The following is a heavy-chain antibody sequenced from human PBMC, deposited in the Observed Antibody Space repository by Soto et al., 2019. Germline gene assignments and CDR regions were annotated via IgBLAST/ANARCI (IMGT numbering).Heavy chain of an antibody. CDR3: TRDVSSDYFDY. Sequence: QVLLVESGGGVVQSGTSLRLSCAASRFTFSNYGMHWVRQAPGKGLEWVAVIWYDGSKTYYADSVKGRFTISRDNSKNTLYLQMNSLRAEDTAVYYCTRDVSSDYFDYWGQGTLVTVSS. V-gene: IGHV3-33*01. D-gene: IGHD6-19*01. CDR1: RFTFSNYG. CDR2: IWYDGSKT. J-gene: IGHJ4*02.